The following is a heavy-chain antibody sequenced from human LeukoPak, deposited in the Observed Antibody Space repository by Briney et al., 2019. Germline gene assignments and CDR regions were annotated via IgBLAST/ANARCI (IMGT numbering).Heavy chain of an antibody. CDR3: ARLIAVADIAADMDV. Sequence: SETLSLTCAVYGGSFSGDFWSWIRQSPGKGLEWIGEINHGGSTTYNPSLQSRVTISVDTSKNQFSLKLSSVTAADTAVYYCARLIAVADIAADMDVWGKGTTVTISS. CDR2: INHGGST. J-gene: IGHJ6*03. CDR1: GGSFSGDF. D-gene: IGHD6-19*01. V-gene: IGHV4-34*01.